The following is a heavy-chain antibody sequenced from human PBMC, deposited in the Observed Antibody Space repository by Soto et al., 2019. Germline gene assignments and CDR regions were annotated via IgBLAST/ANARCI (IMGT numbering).Heavy chain of an antibody. D-gene: IGHD3-3*01. CDR1: GFTFSNYA. J-gene: IGHJ6*02. CDR3: ARDKSGGFYTGGRTDYYFGMDV. Sequence: GGSLRLSCAASGFTFSNYALHWVRQAPGEGLEWVAIISYDETNKYYADSVKGRFTISRDNSKNTLHLQMNSLRADDTAVYYCARDKSGGFYTGGRTDYYFGMDVWGQGTTVTVSS. CDR2: ISYDETNK. V-gene: IGHV3-30-3*01.